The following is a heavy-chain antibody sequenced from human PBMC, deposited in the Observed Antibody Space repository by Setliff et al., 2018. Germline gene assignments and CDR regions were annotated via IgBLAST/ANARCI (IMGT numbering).Heavy chain of an antibody. Sequence: SETLSLTCTVSGGSITSGRYYWGWIRQPPGQGLEWIASIHYSGDTFYNPSLKSRVTISVDTSKNQFSLKLTSVSAADTAVYYCARRDSTGFYGYSSDFWGQGTLVTVSS. CDR2: IHYSGDT. V-gene: IGHV4-39*01. CDR3: ARRDSTGFYGYSSDF. J-gene: IGHJ4*02. D-gene: IGHD3-22*01. CDR1: GGSITSGRYY.